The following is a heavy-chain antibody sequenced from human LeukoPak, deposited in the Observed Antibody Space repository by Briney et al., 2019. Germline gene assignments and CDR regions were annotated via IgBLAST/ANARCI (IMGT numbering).Heavy chain of an antibody. CDR3: ARGRRGYRTELDS. Sequence: SETLSLTCIVSGDSPASGYYGGWFRQAPGKGLEWIGSIYQSGTTYYNPSLKSRVTISKDTSKNQFSLRLTSVTDADTALYYCARGRRGYRTELDSWGQGTLVTVSS. J-gene: IGHJ4*02. CDR1: GDSPASGYY. D-gene: IGHD3-22*01. V-gene: IGHV4-38-2*02. CDR2: IYQSGTT.